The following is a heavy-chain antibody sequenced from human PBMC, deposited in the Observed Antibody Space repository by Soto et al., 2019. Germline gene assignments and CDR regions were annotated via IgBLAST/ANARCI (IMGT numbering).Heavy chain of an antibody. J-gene: IGHJ6*02. CDR2: ISAYNGNT. CDR1: GYTFTSYG. D-gene: IGHD3-16*01. V-gene: IGHV1-18*01. Sequence: QVQLVQSGAEVKKPGASVKVSCKASGYTFTSYGISWVRQAPGQGLEWMGWISAYNGNTNYAQKLQGRVTMTTDTSTSTAYMERRSLRSDDTAVYYCARDPPSGRGTYYYYGMDVWGQGTTVTVSS. CDR3: ARDPPSGRGTYYYYGMDV.